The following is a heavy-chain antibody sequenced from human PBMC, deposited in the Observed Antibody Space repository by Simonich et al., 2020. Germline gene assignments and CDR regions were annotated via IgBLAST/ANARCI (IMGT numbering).Heavy chain of an antibody. D-gene: IGHD2-15*01. Sequence: QVQLVQSVAEVKKPGDSVKVSCKASGYTFTSYGISWVRQAPGQGLEWMGVSRANNGNTNDEQKLQGRVTMTTDTSTRTAYMELRSLRYDDTAVDYCARASRGTWWYYYFDYWGQGTLVTVSS. CDR2: SRANNGNT. J-gene: IGHJ4*02. V-gene: IGHV1-18*01. CDR3: ARASRGTWWYYYFDY. CDR1: GYTFTSYG.